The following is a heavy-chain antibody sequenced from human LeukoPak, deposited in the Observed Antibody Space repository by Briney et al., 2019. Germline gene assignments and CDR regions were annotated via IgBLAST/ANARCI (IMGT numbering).Heavy chain of an antibody. V-gene: IGHV1-8*01. D-gene: IGHD3-3*01. CDR1: GYTFTIYD. CDR3: ARGPYYDFWSGYYSIDY. CDR2: MNPNSGNT. Sequence: ASVTVSCKASGYTFTIYDINWVRQTTGQGLEWMGWMNPNSGNTGYAQKFQGRVTMTRNTSISTAYMELSSLRSEDTAVYYCARGPYYDFWSGYYSIDYWGQGTLVTVSS. J-gene: IGHJ4*02.